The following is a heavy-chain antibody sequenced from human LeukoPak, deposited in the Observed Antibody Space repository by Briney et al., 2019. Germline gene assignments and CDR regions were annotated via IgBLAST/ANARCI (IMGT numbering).Heavy chain of an antibody. J-gene: IGHJ3*02. CDR2: ISWNSGSI. V-gene: IGHV3-9*03. Sequence: PGRSLRLSCAASGFTFDDYAMHLVRQAPGKGLEWVSGISWNSGSIGYADSVKGRFTISRDNAKNSLYLQMNSLRAEDMALYYCAKDEFVASDFTGAFDIWGQGTMVTVSS. D-gene: IGHD2-8*02. CDR1: GFTFDDYA. CDR3: AKDEFVASDFTGAFDI.